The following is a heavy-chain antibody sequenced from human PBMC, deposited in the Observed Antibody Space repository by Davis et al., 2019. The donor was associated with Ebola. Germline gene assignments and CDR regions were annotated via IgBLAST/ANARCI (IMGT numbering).Heavy chain of an antibody. V-gene: IGHV1-3*01. CDR1: GYTFTSYT. Sequence: ASVKVSCRASGYTFTSYTLHWVRQAPGQGLEWMGWSNPGTGNTKYSQRYQDRLTFTMDTSAGTAYLELSSLRSEDTAVYYCARDHGDFGSYFDYWGQGTLVTVSS. D-gene: IGHD3-10*01. J-gene: IGHJ4*02. CDR3: ARDHGDFGSYFDY. CDR2: SNPGTGNT.